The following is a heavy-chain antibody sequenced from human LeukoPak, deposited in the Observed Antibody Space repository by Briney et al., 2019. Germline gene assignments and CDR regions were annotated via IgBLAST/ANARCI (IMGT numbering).Heavy chain of an antibody. V-gene: IGHV3-74*01. Sequence: GSLRLSCVASGFTFDTYWMHWVRQAPGKGLVWVSRIHRDGNNINYADFVQGRFTVSRDNSKNTLFLQMNSLRAEDTAVYYCARAIGATGRFVWGQGTLVTVSS. CDR1: GFTFDTYW. CDR2: IHRDGNNI. CDR3: ARAIGATGRFV. D-gene: IGHD6-13*01. J-gene: IGHJ4*02.